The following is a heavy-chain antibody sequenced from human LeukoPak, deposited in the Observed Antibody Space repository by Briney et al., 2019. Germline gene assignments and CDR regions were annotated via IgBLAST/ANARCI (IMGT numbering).Heavy chain of an antibody. Sequence: GGXXWSWLRQXRGKGLEWIGYIYYSGSTYYNPSLKSRVTISVDTSKNQFSLKLSSVTAADTAVYYCARFGYYYDSSGYPPEAFDIWGQGTMVTVSS. CDR2: IYYSGST. V-gene: IGHV4-31*02. J-gene: IGHJ3*02. CDR3: ARFGYYYDSSGYPPEAFDI. D-gene: IGHD3-22*01. CDR1: GGXX.